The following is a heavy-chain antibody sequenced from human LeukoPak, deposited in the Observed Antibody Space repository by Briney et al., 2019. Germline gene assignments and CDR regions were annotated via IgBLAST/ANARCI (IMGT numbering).Heavy chain of an antibody. CDR3: AKSPGSSWLSYNRFDP. CDR1: GFTFSSYG. J-gene: IGHJ5*02. Sequence: GGSLRLSCAASGFTFSSYGMSWVRQAPGKGLEWVSAISGSGGSTYYADSVKGRFTISRDNSKNTLYLQMNSLRAEDTAVYYCAKSPGSSWLSYNRFDPWGEGTLVTVSS. CDR2: ISGSGGST. D-gene: IGHD6-13*01. V-gene: IGHV3-23*01.